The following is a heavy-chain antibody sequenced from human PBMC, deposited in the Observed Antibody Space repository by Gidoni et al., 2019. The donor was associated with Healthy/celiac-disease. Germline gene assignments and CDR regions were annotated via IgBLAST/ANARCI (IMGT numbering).Heavy chain of an antibody. CDR1: GFTFSSYW. V-gene: IGHV3-74*01. CDR3: ARDSTVTTPYYYYYGMDV. CDR2: INSYGSST. Sequence: EVQLVESGGGLVQPGGSLRLSCAASGFTFSSYWMHWVRQDPGKGLVWVSRINSYGSSTSYADSVKGRFTISRDNAKNTLYLQMNSLRAEDTAVYYCARDSTVTTPYYYYYGMDVWGQGTTVTVSS. D-gene: IGHD4-17*01. J-gene: IGHJ6*02.